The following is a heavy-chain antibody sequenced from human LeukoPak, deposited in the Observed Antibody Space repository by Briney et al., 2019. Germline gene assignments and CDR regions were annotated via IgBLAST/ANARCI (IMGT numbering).Heavy chain of an antibody. J-gene: IGHJ4*02. CDR2: INHSGST. V-gene: IGHV4-34*01. CDR1: GGSFSGYY. Sequence: PSETLSLTCAVYGGSFSGYYWSWIRQPPGKGLEWIGEINHSGSTNYNPSLKSRVTISVDTSKNQFSLKLSSVTAADTAVYYCARVGGIAAAGIEYYFDYWGQGTLVTVSS. CDR3: ARVGGIAAAGIEYYFDY. D-gene: IGHD6-13*01.